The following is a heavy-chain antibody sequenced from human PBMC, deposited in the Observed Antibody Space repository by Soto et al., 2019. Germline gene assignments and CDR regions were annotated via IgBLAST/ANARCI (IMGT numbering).Heavy chain of an antibody. Sequence: ASVKVSCKASGYTFTGYYMHWVRQAPGQGLGWMGWINPNSGGTNYAQKFQGWVTMTRDTSISTAYMELSRLRSDDTAVYYCARDQMGTYYYASSGYLDYWGQGTLVTVSS. CDR1: GYTFTGYY. J-gene: IGHJ4*02. CDR3: ARDQMGTYYYASSGYLDY. V-gene: IGHV1-2*04. D-gene: IGHD3-22*01. CDR2: INPNSGGT.